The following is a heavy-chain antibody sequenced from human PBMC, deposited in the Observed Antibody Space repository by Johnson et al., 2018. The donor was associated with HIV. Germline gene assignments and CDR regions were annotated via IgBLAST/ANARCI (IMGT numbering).Heavy chain of an antibody. V-gene: IGHV3-30*03. Sequence: QMHLVESGGGVVRPGGSLRLSCTASGFMFDDYGMHWVRQAPGKGLEWVAVISYDGSNKYYADSVKGRFSISRDNAKNSLDLQMNSLRAEDTAVYYCARGSRYTYDNDDVYLLQAFDVWGQGTVVTVSS. D-gene: IGHD3-16*01. CDR2: ISYDGSNK. CDR1: GFMFDDYG. J-gene: IGHJ3*01. CDR3: ARGSRYTYDNDDVYLLQAFDV.